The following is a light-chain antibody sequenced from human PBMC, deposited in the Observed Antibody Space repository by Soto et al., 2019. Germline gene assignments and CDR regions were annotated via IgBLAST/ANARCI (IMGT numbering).Light chain of an antibody. CDR3: AAWDDSLSGPV. J-gene: IGLJ3*02. CDR2: GDN. CDR1: SSNIGAGYD. Sequence: QSVLTQPPSVSGAPGQRVTISCTGSSSNIGAGYDVHWYQQLPGTAPKVLIYGDNQRPSGVPDRFSGSKSGTSASLAISGLRSEDEADYHCAAWDDSLSGPVFGGGTKVTVL. V-gene: IGLV1-47*02.